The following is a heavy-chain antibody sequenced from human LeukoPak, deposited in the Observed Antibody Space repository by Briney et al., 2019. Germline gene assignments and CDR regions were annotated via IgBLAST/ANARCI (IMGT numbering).Heavy chain of an antibody. Sequence: SETLSLTCTVSGGSISGHYWTWIRQPPGKGLEWIGRIYTSGSTNYNPSLKSRVTMSVDTSKNQFSLKLSSVTAADTAVYYCARVVGVLWLDYMDVWGKGTTVTISS. CDR3: ARVVGVLWLDYMDV. CDR1: GGSISGHY. V-gene: IGHV4-4*07. CDR2: IYTSGST. D-gene: IGHD3-10*01. J-gene: IGHJ6*03.